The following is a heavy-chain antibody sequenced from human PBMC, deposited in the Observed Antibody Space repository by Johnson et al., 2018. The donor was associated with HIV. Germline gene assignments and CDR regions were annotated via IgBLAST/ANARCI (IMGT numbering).Heavy chain of an antibody. V-gene: IGHV3-74*01. CDR3: AREGIYCTGGRCYVAAFDI. D-gene: IGHD2-15*01. CDR1: GFSLSSYW. Sequence: VQLVESGGGLVQPGGSLRLSCAASGFSLSSYWMHWVRHVPGKGPVWVSRINSDGSSTAYADSVKGRFTLSRAGVKNTLYLQMNRLRAEVTGVYYCAREGIYCTGGRCYVAAFDIWGQGTKVTVSS. CDR2: INSDGSST. J-gene: IGHJ3*02.